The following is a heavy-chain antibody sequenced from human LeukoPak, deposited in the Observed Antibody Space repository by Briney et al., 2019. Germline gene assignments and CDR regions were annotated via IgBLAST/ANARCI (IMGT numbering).Heavy chain of an antibody. CDR3: ARSGRGHSSSIRYFQH. J-gene: IGHJ1*01. CDR1: GGSFSGYY. D-gene: IGHD6-6*01. Sequence: SETLSLTCAVYGGSFSGYYWSWIRQPPGKGLEWIGEINHSGSTNYNPSLKSRVTISVDTSENQFSLKLSSVTAADTAVYYCARSGRGHSSSIRYFQHWGQGTLVTVSS. V-gene: IGHV4-34*01. CDR2: INHSGST.